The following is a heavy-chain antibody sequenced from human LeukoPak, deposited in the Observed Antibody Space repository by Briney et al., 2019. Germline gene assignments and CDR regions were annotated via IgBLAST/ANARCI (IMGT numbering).Heavy chain of an antibody. D-gene: IGHD3-10*01. CDR3: AKGDKGDDAFDI. Sequence: PGGSLRLSCAASGFTFPTHGMHWVRQAPGKGLEWVAIILNDGSTQYYADSVKGRFTISRDNSKNTLYLQMNSLRAEDTAVYYCAKGDKGDDAFDIWGQGTMVTVSS. CDR2: ILNDGSTQ. V-gene: IGHV3-30*18. CDR1: GFTFPTHG. J-gene: IGHJ3*02.